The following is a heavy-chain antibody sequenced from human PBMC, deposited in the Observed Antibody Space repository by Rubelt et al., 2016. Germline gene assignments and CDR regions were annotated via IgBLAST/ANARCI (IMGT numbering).Heavy chain of an antibody. V-gene: IGHV1-2*06. CDR3: AREGDYYYGMDV. J-gene: IGHJ6*02. CDR1: GYTFTGYY. D-gene: IGHD3-16*01. CDR2: INPNSGGT. Sequence: QVQLVQSGAEVKKPGASVKVSCKASGYTFTGYYMHWVRQAPGQGLEWMGRINPNSGGTNYAQKCQGRVPMTRDTSISTAYMGLSRLRSDDTAVYYCAREGDYYYGMDVWGQGTTVTVSS.